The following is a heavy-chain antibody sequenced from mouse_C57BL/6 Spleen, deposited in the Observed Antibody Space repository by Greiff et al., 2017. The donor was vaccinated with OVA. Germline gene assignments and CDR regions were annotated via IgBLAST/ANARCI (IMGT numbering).Heavy chain of an antibody. CDR1: GYTFTDYE. CDR2: IDPETGGT. CDR3: TRLMGLRRAYAMDY. D-gene: IGHD2-4*01. Sequence: QVQLQQSGAELVRPGASVTLSCKASGYTFTDYEMHWVKQTPVHGLEWIGAIDPETGGTAYNQKFKGKAILTADKSSSTAYMELRSLTSEDSAVYYCTRLMGLRRAYAMDYWGQGTSVTVSS. V-gene: IGHV1-15*01. J-gene: IGHJ4*01.